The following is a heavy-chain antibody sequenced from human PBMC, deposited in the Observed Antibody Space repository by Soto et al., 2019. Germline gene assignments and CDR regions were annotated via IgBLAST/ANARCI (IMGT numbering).Heavy chain of an antibody. CDR3: ARASDYGDYVFDI. Sequence: QVQLVQSGAEVKKPGASVKVSCKASGYTFTGYYMHWVRQAPGQGLEWMGWINPNSGGTNYAQKFQGWVTMTRHTSISTAYMELSRLRSDDTAVYYCARASDYGDYVFDIWGQGTMVTVSS. V-gene: IGHV1-2*04. CDR1: GYTFTGYY. J-gene: IGHJ3*02. D-gene: IGHD4-17*01. CDR2: INPNSGGT.